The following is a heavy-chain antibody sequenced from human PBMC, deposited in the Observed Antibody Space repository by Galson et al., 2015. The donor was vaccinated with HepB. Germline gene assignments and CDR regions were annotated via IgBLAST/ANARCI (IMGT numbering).Heavy chain of an antibody. CDR2: INSDGSST. V-gene: IGHV3-74*01. Sequence: SLRLSCAASGFTFSSYWMHWVRQAPGKGLVWVSRINSDGSSTSYADSVKGRFTISRDNAKNTLYLQMSSLRAEDTAVYYCARELRPELYYSYYYMDVWGKGTRSPSP. D-gene: IGHD5-12*01. J-gene: IGHJ6*03. CDR1: GFTFSSYW. CDR3: ARELRPELYYSYYYMDV.